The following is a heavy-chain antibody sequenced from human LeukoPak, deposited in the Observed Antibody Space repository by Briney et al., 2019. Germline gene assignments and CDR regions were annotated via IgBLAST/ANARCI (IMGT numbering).Heavy chain of an antibody. V-gene: IGHV3-33*06. CDR3: AKDAQRGFDYSNSLEY. Sequence: GGSLILSCAASGFTFSHYGFHWVRQAPGKGLEWVAVIWSDGSNKYYGDSVKGRFITYRDDSQNTVYLQMNSLRAEDTGVYYCAKDAQRGFDYSNSLEYWGQGSLVTVSS. CDR2: IWSDGSNK. CDR1: GFTFSHYG. J-gene: IGHJ4*02. D-gene: IGHD4-11*01.